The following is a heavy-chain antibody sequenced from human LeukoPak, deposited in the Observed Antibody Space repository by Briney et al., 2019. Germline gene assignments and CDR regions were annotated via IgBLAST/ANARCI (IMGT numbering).Heavy chain of an antibody. J-gene: IGHJ5*02. CDR3: ARHVGGPNWFDP. D-gene: IGHD3-16*01. CDR2: IYPGDSDT. Sequence: GESLQISCQGSGFRFTDYWIAWVRQMPGKGLEWMGIIYPGDSDTRYSPSFQGQVTISADRSITTAYLQWSSLKASDTAIYYCARHVGGPNWFDPWGQGTLVTVSS. CDR1: GFRFTDYW. V-gene: IGHV5-51*01.